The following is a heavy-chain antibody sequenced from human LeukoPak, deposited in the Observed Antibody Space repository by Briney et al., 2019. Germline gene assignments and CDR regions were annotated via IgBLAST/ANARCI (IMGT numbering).Heavy chain of an antibody. CDR3: ARDSSGYQ. V-gene: IGHV3-7*01. CDR2: IKEDGSGK. CDR1: GFTFSTYW. Sequence: GGSLRLSCAASGFTFSTYWMSWVRQAPGKGLEWVANIKEDGSGKYYGDSVKGRFTISRDNAKNSLYLEMNSLRVEDTAVYYCARDSSGYQWGQGTLVTVSS. J-gene: IGHJ4*02. D-gene: IGHD3-22*01.